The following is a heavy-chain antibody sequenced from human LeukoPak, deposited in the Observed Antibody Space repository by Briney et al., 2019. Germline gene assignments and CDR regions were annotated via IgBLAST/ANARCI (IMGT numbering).Heavy chain of an antibody. D-gene: IGHD3-3*01. J-gene: IGHJ6*02. V-gene: IGHV3-23*01. Sequence: GGSLRLSCAASGFTFSSYAMSWVRQAPGKGLEWVPAISGSGGSTYYADSVKGRFTISRDNSKNTLYLQMNSLRAEDTAVYYCAKGLEYYDFWSGYPEGYYYGMDVWGQGTTVTVSS. CDR2: ISGSGGST. CDR1: GFTFSSYA. CDR3: AKGLEYYDFWSGYPEGYYYGMDV.